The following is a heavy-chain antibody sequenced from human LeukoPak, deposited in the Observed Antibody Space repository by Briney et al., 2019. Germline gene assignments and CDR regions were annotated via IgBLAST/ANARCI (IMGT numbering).Heavy chain of an antibody. V-gene: IGHV4-61*01. CDR3: ARVLYGSGAYYFDY. D-gene: IGHD3-10*01. CDR1: GGSVSSGSNY. CDR2: IHYSGST. Sequence: PSETLSLTCTVSGGSVSSGSNYWSWIRQPPGKGLEWIGYIHYSGSTSHNPALKSRVTISVDTSKNQFSLKLSSVTAADTAVYYCARVLYGSGAYYFDYWGQGTLDTVSS. J-gene: IGHJ4*02.